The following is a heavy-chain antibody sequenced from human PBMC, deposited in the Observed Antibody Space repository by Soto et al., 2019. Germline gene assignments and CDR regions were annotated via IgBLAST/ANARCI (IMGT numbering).Heavy chain of an antibody. J-gene: IGHJ6*02. CDR1: GFTFSSYW. CDR2: IKQDGSEK. CDR3: VALINDYRNYYYYGMDV. Sequence: GGSLRLSCAGSGFTFSSYWMSWVRQAPGKGLEWVANIKQDGSEKYYVDSVKGRFTISRDNAKNSLYLQMNSLRAEDTAVYYCVALINDYRNYYYYGMDVRAQGTTVTVSS. V-gene: IGHV3-7*05. D-gene: IGHD4-4*01.